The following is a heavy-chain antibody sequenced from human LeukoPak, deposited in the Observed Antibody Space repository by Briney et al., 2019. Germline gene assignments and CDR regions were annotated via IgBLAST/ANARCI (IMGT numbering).Heavy chain of an antibody. CDR2: IYYSVST. J-gene: IGHJ4*02. CDR3: ARERFLGGNFDY. CDR1: VGSISSYY. Sequence: PSETLSLTCTVSVGSISSYYWSWIRQPPGKGLEWIGYIYYSVSTNYNPSLKRRGTISVDTSKNQFSLKLSSVPAADPAVYYCARERFLGGNFDYWGQGTLVTVSS. D-gene: IGHD1-26*01. V-gene: IGHV4-59*01.